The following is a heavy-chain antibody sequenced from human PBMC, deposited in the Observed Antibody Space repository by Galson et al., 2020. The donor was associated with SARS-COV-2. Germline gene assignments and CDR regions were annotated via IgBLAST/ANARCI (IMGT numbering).Heavy chain of an antibody. V-gene: IGHV4-4*02. CDR3: ARAPLGVAGPHRFDS. CDR2: IFHRGST. Sequence: ASETLSLTCGVSAGSINSLSWWSWVRQPPGKGLEWIGEIFHRGSTNYNPSLRGRLTISVDKSKNQISLNLTSVTAADTAIDYCARAPLGVAGPHRFDSWGQGTLVTVSS. CDR1: AGSINSLSW. J-gene: IGHJ4*02. D-gene: IGHD2-15*01.